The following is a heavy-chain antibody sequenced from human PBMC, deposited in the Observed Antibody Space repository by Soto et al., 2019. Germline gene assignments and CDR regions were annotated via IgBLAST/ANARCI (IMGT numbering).Heavy chain of an antibody. J-gene: IGHJ6*03. V-gene: IGHV1-46*03. CDR1: GSTFTSYY. CDR2: INPSGGST. CDR3: ARVSNSTSDYYYYYMDV. Sequence: ASVQVSFKASGSTFTSYYMHWVRQAPGQGLEWMGIINPSGGSTSYAQKFQGRVTMTRDTSTSTVYMELSSLRSEDTAVYYCARVSNSTSDYYYYYMDVWGKGTTVTVSS. D-gene: IGHD4-4*01.